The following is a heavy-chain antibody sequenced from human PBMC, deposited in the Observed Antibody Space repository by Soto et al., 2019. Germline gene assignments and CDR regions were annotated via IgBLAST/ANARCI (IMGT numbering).Heavy chain of an antibody. J-gene: IGHJ6*03. Sequence: GGSLRLSCAASGFTFSSYGMHWVRQAPGKGLEWVALIWFDGSNQYYADSVKGRLTISRDNSKNTLYLQMNSLRAEDTAVYYCARGSGHYYYYMDIWGKGTTVTVSS. CDR2: IWFDGSNQ. D-gene: IGHD6-19*01. V-gene: IGHV3-33*01. CDR1: GFTFSSYG. CDR3: ARGSGHYYYYMDI.